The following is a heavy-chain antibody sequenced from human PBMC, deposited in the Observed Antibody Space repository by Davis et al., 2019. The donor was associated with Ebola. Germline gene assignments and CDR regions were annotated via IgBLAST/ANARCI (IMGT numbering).Heavy chain of an antibody. CDR2: ISWNSGSI. CDR3: AKDIYRVGARGIDY. V-gene: IGHV3-9*01. J-gene: IGHJ4*02. CDR1: GFTFDDYA. D-gene: IGHD3-16*01. Sequence: PGGSLRLSCAASGFTFDDYAMHWVRHAPGKGLEWVSGISWNSGSIGYADSVKGRFTISRDNAKNSLYLQMTSLRAEDTALYYCAKDIYRVGARGIDYWGQGTLVTVSS.